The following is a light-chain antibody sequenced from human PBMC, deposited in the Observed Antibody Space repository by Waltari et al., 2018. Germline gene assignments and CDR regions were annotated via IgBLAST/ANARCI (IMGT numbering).Light chain of an antibody. Sequence: QSALTQPASVSGSPGQSITVSCTVTSSDVWTYNLVSWYQQHPGKAPKLIIYGVNKRPSGVSDRFSGSKSGNTASLTISGLQAEDEADYYCCSSAGSSTYVVFGGGTKLTVL. CDR2: GVN. J-gene: IGLJ2*01. CDR3: CSSAGSSTYVV. CDR1: SSDVWTYNL. V-gene: IGLV2-23*02.